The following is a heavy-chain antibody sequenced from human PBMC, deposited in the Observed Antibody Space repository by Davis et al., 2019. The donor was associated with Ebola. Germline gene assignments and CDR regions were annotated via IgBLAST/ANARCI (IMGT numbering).Heavy chain of an antibody. D-gene: IGHD1-26*01. J-gene: IGHJ4*02. Sequence: GESLKISCAASGFTFSSYSMNWVRQAPGKGLEWVSYISSSTSTIHYADSVKGRFTISRDNAKNSLYLQMNSLRADDTAVYYCARGAETNDYWGQGTLDTVSS. CDR3: ARGAETNDY. CDR2: ISSSTSTI. CDR1: GFTFSSYS. V-gene: IGHV3-48*04.